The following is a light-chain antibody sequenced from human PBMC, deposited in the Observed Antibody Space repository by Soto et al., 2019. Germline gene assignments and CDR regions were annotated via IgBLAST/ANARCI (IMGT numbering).Light chain of an antibody. CDR2: GDN. V-gene: IGLV1-44*01. CDR1: SSIIGTNT. Sequence: QSVLTQPPSASGTPGQRVTISCSGSSSIIGTNTLQWHQQLPGTAPKLLMYGDNQRPSGVPDRFSGSKSGTSASLAITGLQSGDEADYYCAACDDGLNGYVFGTGTKVTVL. J-gene: IGLJ1*01. CDR3: AACDDGLNGYV.